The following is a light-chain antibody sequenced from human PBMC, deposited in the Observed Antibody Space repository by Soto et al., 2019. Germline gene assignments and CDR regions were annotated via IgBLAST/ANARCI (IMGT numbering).Light chain of an antibody. CDR1: QSVRGSN. J-gene: IGKJ1*01. CDR3: QHYNSYSEA. V-gene: IGKV3-15*01. Sequence: EIVLTQSPATLSLSPGQRATLSCRASQSVRGSNLAWYQQKPGQAPRLLIFGAYTRASGIPGRFSGSGSGTEFTLTISSLQPDDFATYYCQHYNSYSEAFGQGTKVDIK. CDR2: GAY.